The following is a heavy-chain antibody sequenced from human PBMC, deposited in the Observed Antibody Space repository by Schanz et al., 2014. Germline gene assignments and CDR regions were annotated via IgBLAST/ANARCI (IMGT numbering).Heavy chain of an antibody. CDR1: GGSMDTHY. D-gene: IGHD2-21*01. J-gene: IGHJ4*02. Sequence: QVQLQESGPGLVKPSETLSLMCTVSGGSMDTHYWGWIRQPPGKGLEWIAFIYSSGIANYNPTLGMGATISVHPSKTQVPLWLTSVTAADTATYYCARRVVPATMGLYFDLWGQGTLVTVSS. CDR3: ARRVVPATMGLYFDL. CDR2: IYSSGIA. V-gene: IGHV4-59*08.